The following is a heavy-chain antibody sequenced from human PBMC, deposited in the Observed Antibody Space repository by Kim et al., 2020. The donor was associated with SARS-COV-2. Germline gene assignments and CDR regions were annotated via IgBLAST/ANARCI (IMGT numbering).Heavy chain of an antibody. J-gene: IGHJ4*02. CDR2: IYYSGST. Sequence: SETLSLTCTVSGGSISSYYWSWIRQPPGKGLEWIGYIYYSGSTNYNPSLKSRVTISVDTSKNQFSLKLSSVTAADTAVYYCARHVRAAAGRLDYWGQGTL. CDR1: GGSISSYY. CDR3: ARHVRAAAGRLDY. V-gene: IGHV4-59*08. D-gene: IGHD6-13*01.